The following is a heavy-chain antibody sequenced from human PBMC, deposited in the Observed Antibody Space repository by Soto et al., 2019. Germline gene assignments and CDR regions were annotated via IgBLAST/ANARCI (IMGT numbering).Heavy chain of an antibody. Sequence: QVQLQESGPGLVKPSETLSLTYTVSGGSISSYYWTWIRQPPGKGLEWIGYIYYTGSTNYSPSLKSRVTISLDTSKNQFSLKLSSMTAADTAVYYCARGMGTAVEAINYYYFYGMDVWGQGTAVIVSS. CDR1: GGSISSYY. J-gene: IGHJ6*02. V-gene: IGHV4-59*01. CDR2: IYYTGST. CDR3: ARGMGTAVEAINYYYFYGMDV. D-gene: IGHD6-19*01.